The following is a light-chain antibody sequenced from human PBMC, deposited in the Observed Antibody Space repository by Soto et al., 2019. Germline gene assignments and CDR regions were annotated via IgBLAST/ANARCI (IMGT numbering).Light chain of an antibody. CDR3: LRVSTHPRG. CDR1: QSVSSQ. CDR2: DTS. V-gene: IGKV3-11*01. J-gene: IGKJ1*01. Sequence: CVAQGKRVDLAGRASQSVSSQLAWYQQKPGQAPRLLIYDTSKRATGIPDRFSCSGSGTDFTLTVCGLRPEDVATYQCLRVSTHPRGFGQGTKVDIK.